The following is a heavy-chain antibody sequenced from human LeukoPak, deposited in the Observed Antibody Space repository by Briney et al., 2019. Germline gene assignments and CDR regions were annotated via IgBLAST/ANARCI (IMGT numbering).Heavy chain of an antibody. CDR1: GFTFSSYA. Sequence: GGSLRLSCAASGFTFSSYAMSWIRQAPGKGLEWVSAISGSGGNTYCADSVKGRFTISRDNSKNTLYLQMSSLRAEDTAVYYCAKDRESSSRPYFFDYWGQGTLVTVSS. V-gene: IGHV3-23*01. CDR2: ISGSGGNT. CDR3: AKDRESSSRPYFFDY. D-gene: IGHD6-6*01. J-gene: IGHJ4*02.